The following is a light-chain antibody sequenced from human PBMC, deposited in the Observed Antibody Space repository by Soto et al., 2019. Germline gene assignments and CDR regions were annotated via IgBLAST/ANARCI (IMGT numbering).Light chain of an antibody. J-gene: IGLJ1*01. CDR2: GNS. Sequence: QSALTQPPSVSGAPGHRVTISCTGSSSNIGAGYDVHWYQQLPGTAPKLLIYGNSNRPSGVPDRFSGSKSGTSASLAITGLQAEDEADYYFQRYDSSLSGYVFGPGTKVTVL. CDR1: SSNIGAGYD. CDR3: QRYDSSLSGYV. V-gene: IGLV1-40*01.